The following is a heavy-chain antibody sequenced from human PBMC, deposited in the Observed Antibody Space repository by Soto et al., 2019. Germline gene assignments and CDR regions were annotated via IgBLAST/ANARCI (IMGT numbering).Heavy chain of an antibody. CDR1: GLSVSSND. CDR3: ARGSLY. Sequence: GGSLRLSCAASGLSVSSNDMSWVRQAPGKGLECVSIIYSADNTLYVDSVKGRFIISRDNSKNTLYLQMNSLRADDTAVYYCARGSLYWGQGTLVTVSS. J-gene: IGHJ4*01. CDR2: IYSADNT. V-gene: IGHV3-66*01.